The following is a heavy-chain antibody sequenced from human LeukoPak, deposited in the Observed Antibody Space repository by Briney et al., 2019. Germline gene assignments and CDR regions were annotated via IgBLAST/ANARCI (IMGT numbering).Heavy chain of an antibody. CDR2: INPSGGST. D-gene: IGHD4-23*01. Sequence: GASVKVSCKASGYTFTSYYMHWVRQAPGQGLEWMGIINPSGGSTSCAQKFQGRVTMTRDTSTSTVYMELSSLRSEDTAVYYCARDQYGGNSGGGGYYFDYWGQGTLVTVSS. J-gene: IGHJ4*02. V-gene: IGHV1-46*01. CDR1: GYTFTSYY. CDR3: ARDQYGGNSGGGGYYFDY.